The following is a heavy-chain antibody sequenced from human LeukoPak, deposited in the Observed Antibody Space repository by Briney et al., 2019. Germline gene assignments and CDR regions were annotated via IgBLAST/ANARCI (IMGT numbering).Heavy chain of an antibody. CDR2: ISAYNGNT. J-gene: IGHJ4*01. V-gene: IGHV1-18*01. Sequence: ASVKVSCKASGYTFTSYGISWVRQAPRQGLEWMGWISAYNGNTNYAQKLQGRVTMITYTSTSTAYMELRRLRYDDTAVYYCASRSYYYSSGYYGYWGQGTLVTVSS. D-gene: IGHD3-22*01. CDR1: GYTFTSYG. CDR3: ASRSYYYSSGYYGY.